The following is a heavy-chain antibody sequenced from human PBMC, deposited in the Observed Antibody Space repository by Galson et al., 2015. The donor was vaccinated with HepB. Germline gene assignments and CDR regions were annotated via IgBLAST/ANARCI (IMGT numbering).Heavy chain of an antibody. Sequence: SLRLSCAASGFTFSSFTMSWVRQTPGKGLQWVSYISTNGATIYYTDSVKGRFTVARDNARNSLFLQLNSLRAEDTAVYYCTRGFPYYNNELNDYWGQGTLVTVSS. D-gene: IGHD3-22*01. J-gene: IGHJ4*02. CDR1: GFTFSSFT. V-gene: IGHV3-11*04. CDR2: ISTNGATI. CDR3: TRGFPYYNNELNDY.